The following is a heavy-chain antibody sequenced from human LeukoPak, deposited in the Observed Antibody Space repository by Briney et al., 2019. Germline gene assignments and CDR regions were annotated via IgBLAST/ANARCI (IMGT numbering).Heavy chain of an antibody. CDR3: TRGRSGYYSVPWNDY. D-gene: IGHD3-22*01. CDR1: GLTFVDYP. J-gene: IGHJ4*02. Sequence: GGSLRLSCTDSGLTFVDYPMTWVRQAPGKGLEWVGFIRSKANGETTEYAASVKGRFTISRDDSKSTAYLQMNSLKTEDTAVYYCTRGRSGYYSVPWNDYWGQGTLVTVSS. CDR2: IRSKANGETT. V-gene: IGHV3-49*04.